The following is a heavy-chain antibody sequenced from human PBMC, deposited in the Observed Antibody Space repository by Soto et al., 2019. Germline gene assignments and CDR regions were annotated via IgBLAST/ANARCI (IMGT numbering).Heavy chain of an antibody. Sequence: VGSLSLCWAASGFSFYSYPMHLVRPAPGKGLEWVALISHDGNDQYYADSVKGRFTVSRDNSKDTVYLQLRALTLADTDVYYCARVGNWGTAFDVWDQGTMVTVSS. V-gene: IGHV3-30*04. CDR2: ISHDGNDQ. D-gene: IGHD7-27*01. CDR3: ARVGNWGTAFDV. CDR1: GFSFYSYP. J-gene: IGHJ3*01.